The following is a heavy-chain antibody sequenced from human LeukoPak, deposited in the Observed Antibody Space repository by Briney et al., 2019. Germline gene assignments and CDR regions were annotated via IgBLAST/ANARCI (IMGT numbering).Heavy chain of an antibody. V-gene: IGHV3-11*01. Sequence: PGGSLRLSCAASGFTFSDYYMSWIRQAPGKGLEWVSYISSSGSTIYYADSVKGRFTISRDNAKNSLYLQMNSLRAEDTAVYYCAREEGPTRALSVAFDIWGQGTMVTVSS. D-gene: IGHD3-16*01. J-gene: IGHJ3*02. CDR3: AREEGPTRALSVAFDI. CDR2: ISSSGSTI. CDR1: GFTFSDYY.